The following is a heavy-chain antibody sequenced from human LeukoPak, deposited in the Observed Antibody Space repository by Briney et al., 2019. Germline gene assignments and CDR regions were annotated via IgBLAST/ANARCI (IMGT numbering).Heavy chain of an antibody. CDR1: GFTVSANH. CDR3: AKEMNVLLWFGELWGAFDI. Sequence: PGGSLRLSCAASGFTVSANHMNWVRQAPGKGLEWVAVISYDGSNKYYADSVKGRFTISRDNSKDTLYLQMNSLRAEDTAVYYCAKEMNVLLWFGELWGAFDIWGQGTMVTVSS. D-gene: IGHD3-10*01. CDR2: ISYDGSNK. V-gene: IGHV3-30*18. J-gene: IGHJ3*02.